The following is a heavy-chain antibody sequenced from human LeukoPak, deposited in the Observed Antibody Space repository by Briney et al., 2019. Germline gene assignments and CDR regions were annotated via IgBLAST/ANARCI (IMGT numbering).Heavy chain of an antibody. Sequence: GGSLRLSCAASGFTFSSYGMHWVRQAPGKGLEWVAVIWYDGSNKYYADSVKGRFTISRDNSKNTLYLQMNSLRAEDTAVYYCARYRGRYFDWLFPDYWGQGTLVTVSS. CDR3: ARYRGRYFDWLFPDY. V-gene: IGHV3-33*01. CDR1: GFTFSSYG. CDR2: IWYDGSNK. D-gene: IGHD3-9*01. J-gene: IGHJ4*02.